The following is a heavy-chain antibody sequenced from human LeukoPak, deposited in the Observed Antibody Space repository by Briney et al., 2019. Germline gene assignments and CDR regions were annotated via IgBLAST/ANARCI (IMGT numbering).Heavy chain of an antibody. J-gene: IGHJ4*02. V-gene: IGHV3-15*01. D-gene: IGHD6-19*01. CDR2: IKSRTDGGTT. CDR3: TTDSGYSSG. Sequence: GGSLRLSCAASGFNFNNYPMSWVRQAPGKGLEWVGRIKSRTDGGTTDYAAPVKGRFTISRDDSKNTLYLQMNSLKTEDTAVYYCTTDSGYSSGWGQGTLVTVSS. CDR1: GFNFNNYP.